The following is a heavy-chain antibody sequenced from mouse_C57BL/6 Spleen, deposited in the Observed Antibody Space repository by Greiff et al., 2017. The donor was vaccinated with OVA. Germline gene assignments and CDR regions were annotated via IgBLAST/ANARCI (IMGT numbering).Heavy chain of an antibody. Sequence: VQLQQPGAELVKPGASVKMSCKASGYTFTSYWITWVKQRPGQGLEWIGDIYPGSGSPNYNEKFKSKATLTVDTSSSTAYMQLSSLTSEDSAVYYCLTGMSWYFDVWGTGTTVTVSS. D-gene: IGHD4-1*01. CDR1: GYTFTSYW. CDR3: LTGMSWYFDV. CDR2: IYPGSGSP. J-gene: IGHJ1*03. V-gene: IGHV1-55*01.